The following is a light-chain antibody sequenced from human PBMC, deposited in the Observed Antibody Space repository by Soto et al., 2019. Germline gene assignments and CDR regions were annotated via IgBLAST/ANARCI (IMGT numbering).Light chain of an antibody. Sequence: DIQMTQSPSFLSASVGDRVTITYQASQDITTSLNWYQQKPGKAPKLLMYDASNLETGVPSRYSGSGSGTDFTFTISSLQAEDIATYYCQQYDNLPLSFGGGTKVEIK. CDR3: QQYDNLPLS. V-gene: IGKV1-33*01. J-gene: IGKJ4*01. CDR1: QDITTS. CDR2: DAS.